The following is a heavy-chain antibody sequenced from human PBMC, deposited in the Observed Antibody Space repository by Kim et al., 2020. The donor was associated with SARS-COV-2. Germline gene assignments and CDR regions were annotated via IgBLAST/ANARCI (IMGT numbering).Heavy chain of an antibody. CDR1: TFTVSSNY. D-gene: IGHD2-15*01. CDR2: LYAEGGT. Sequence: GGSLRLSCAASTFTVSSNYMSWVRQAPGKGLEWVSVLYAEGGTFYADSVKGRFTISRDNSRNALYLQMNSLRAEDTAVYYCAREGVTTPGYYGLDVWGQGTTVTVSS. V-gene: IGHV3-66*01. J-gene: IGHJ6*02. CDR3: AREGVTTPGYYGLDV.